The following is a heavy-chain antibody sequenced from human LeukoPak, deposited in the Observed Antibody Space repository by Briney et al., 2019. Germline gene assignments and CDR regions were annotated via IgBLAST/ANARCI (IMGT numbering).Heavy chain of an antibody. CDR3: AKGKVDLFTL. V-gene: IGHV3-23*01. CDR1: GFTFSSYA. Sequence: GGSLRLSCAASGFTFSSYAMSWVRQAPGNGLEWVSAISGSGGSTYYADSVKGRFTISRDNSKNTLYLQRNSLRAEDTAVYYCAKGKVDLFTLWGQGTLVTVSS. D-gene: IGHD3-16*01. J-gene: IGHJ4*02. CDR2: ISGSGGST.